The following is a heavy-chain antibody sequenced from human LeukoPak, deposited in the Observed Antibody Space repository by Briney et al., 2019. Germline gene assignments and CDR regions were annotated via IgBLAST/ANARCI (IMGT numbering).Heavy chain of an antibody. CDR3: ARGSRLQSFDY. Sequence: SETLSLTCTVSGASVSSGSYYWSWIRQPPGKGLEWIGYIYYSGSTNYNPSLKSRVTISVDTSKNQFSLKLSSVTAADTAVYYCARGSRLQSFDYWGQGTLVTVSS. CDR2: IYYSGST. V-gene: IGHV4-61*01. CDR1: GASVSSGSYY. J-gene: IGHJ4*02.